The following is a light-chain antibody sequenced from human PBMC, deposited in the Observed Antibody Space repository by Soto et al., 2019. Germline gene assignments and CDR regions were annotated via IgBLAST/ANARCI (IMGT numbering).Light chain of an antibody. J-gene: IGKJ1*01. CDR2: RAT. Sequence: AIQMTQSPSSLSASVGDRVTLTCRSSQGIRNDLSWYQQKPGQAPNLLIYRATTLQTGVPSRFSGRGAGTDFTLTISSLQPEDFATYYCLQDYNFPRTFGQGTKVEI. V-gene: IGKV1-6*01. CDR3: LQDYNFPRT. CDR1: QGIRND.